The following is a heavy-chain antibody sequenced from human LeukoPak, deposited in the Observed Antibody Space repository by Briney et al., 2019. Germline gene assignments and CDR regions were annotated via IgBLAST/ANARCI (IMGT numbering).Heavy chain of an antibody. V-gene: IGHV4-39*01. CDR1: GGSISSSSYY. Sequence: PSETLSLTCTVSGGSISSSSYYWGWIRQPPGKGLEWIGSIFYSGSTYYKPSLRSRVTISVDTSKNQFSLKVSSVTAADTAVYYCARRLAGQLVHSNTFDIWGQGTMVTVSS. D-gene: IGHD6-6*01. CDR2: IFYSGST. J-gene: IGHJ3*02. CDR3: ARRLAGQLVHSNTFDI.